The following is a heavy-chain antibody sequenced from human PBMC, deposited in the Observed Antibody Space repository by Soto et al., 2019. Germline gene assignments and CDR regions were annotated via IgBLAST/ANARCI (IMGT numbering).Heavy chain of an antibody. V-gene: IGHV3-33*01. J-gene: IGHJ6*02. CDR3: ARELIAARLPVGYYYYGMDV. CDR1: GFTFSSYG. D-gene: IGHD6-6*01. CDR2: IWYDGSNK. Sequence: QVQLVESGGGVVQPGRSLRLSCAASGFTFSSYGMHWVRQAPGKGLEWVAVIWYDGSNKYYADSVKRRFTISRDNSKNTLYLQMNSLRAEDTAVYYCARELIAARLPVGYYYYGMDVWGQGTTVTVSS.